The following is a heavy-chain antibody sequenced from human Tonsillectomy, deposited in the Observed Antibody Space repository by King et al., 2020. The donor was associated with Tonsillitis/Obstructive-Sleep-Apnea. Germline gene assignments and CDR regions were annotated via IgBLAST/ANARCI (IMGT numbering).Heavy chain of an antibody. CDR1: GGSISSYY. V-gene: IGHV4-59*08. CDR2: IHYGGST. CDR3: AAPWRTRFDY. J-gene: IGHJ4*02. Sequence: VQLQESGPGLVKPSETLSLICTVSGGSISSYYWSWIRQAPGKGLEWIGSIHYGGSTDYNPSLKSRVTISLDTSKNQFSLKLSSVTAADTAVYYCAAPWRTRFDYWGQGTLVTVSS.